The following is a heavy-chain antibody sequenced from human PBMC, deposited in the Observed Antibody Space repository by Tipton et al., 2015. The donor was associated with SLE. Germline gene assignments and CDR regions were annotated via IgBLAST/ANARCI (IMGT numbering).Heavy chain of an antibody. CDR1: GGSISSGDYY. Sequence: TLSLTCTVSGGSISSGDYYWSWIRQHPGKGLEWIGYIYYSGSTYYNPSLKSRVTISVDTSKNQFSLKLSSVTAADTAVYYCARGLGSSWFADYGMDVWGQGTTVTVSS. J-gene: IGHJ6*02. D-gene: IGHD6-13*01. V-gene: IGHV4-30-4*01. CDR2: IYYSGST. CDR3: ARGLGSSWFADYGMDV.